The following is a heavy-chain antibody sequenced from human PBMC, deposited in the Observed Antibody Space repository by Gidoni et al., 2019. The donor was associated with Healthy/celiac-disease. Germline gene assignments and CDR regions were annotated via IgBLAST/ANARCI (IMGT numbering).Heavy chain of an antibody. CDR1: GYTFTSYY. CDR3: ASPYGDYRGYYYYYGMDV. Sequence: QVQLVQSGAEVKKPGASVKVSCTASGYTFTSYYMHWVRQAPGQGLEWMGIINPSGGSTSYAQKFQGRVTMTRDTSTSTVYMELSSLRSEDTAVYYCASPYGDYRGYYYYYGMDVWGQGTTVSVSS. CDR2: INPSGGST. D-gene: IGHD4-17*01. J-gene: IGHJ6*02. V-gene: IGHV1-46*03.